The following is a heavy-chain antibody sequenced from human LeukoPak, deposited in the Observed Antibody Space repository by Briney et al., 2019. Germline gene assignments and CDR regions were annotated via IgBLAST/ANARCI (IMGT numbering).Heavy chain of an antibody. J-gene: IGHJ4*02. CDR1: GFTFSTYA. CDR3: ASILLWFVYDY. V-gene: IGHV3-30*04. Sequence: GRSLRLSCAASGFTFSTYAMHWVRQAPGKGLEWVAVISSDGSTKYYADSVKGRFTISRDNSKNTLYLQMNSLRADDTAVYYCASILLWFVYDYWGQGTLVTVSS. D-gene: IGHD3-10*01. CDR2: ISSDGSTK.